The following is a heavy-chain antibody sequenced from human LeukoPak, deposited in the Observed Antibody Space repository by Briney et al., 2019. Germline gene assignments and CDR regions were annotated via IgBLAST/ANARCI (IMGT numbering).Heavy chain of an antibody. CDR1: GGSISSSSYY. V-gene: IGHV4-39*07. CDR3: ARDWGVEGRPGYMDV. J-gene: IGHJ6*03. Sequence: SETLSLTCTVSGGSISSSSYYCGWIRQPPGKGLEWIGSIYYSGSTYYNPSLKSRVTILVDTSKNQFSLKLSSVTAADTAVYFCARDWGVEGRPGYMDVWGKGTTVTVSS. CDR2: IYYSGST. D-gene: IGHD6-6*01.